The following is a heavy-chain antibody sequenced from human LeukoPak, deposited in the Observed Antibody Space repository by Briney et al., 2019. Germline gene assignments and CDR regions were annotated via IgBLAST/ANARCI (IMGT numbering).Heavy chain of an antibody. CDR1: GFTFDDYA. CDR2: ISWNSGSI. V-gene: IGHV3-9*01. Sequence: GGSLRLSCAASGFTFDDYAMHWVRQAPGKGLEWVSGISWNSGSIGYADSVKGRFTISRDNAKNSLYLQMNSLRAEDTALYYCAKDIGSSGYYYAVDYWGQGTLVTVSS. J-gene: IGHJ4*02. CDR3: AKDIGSSGYYYAVDY. D-gene: IGHD3-22*01.